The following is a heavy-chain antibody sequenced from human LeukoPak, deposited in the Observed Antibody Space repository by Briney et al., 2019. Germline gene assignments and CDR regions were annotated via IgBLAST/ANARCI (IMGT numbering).Heavy chain of an antibody. J-gene: IGHJ4*02. CDR2: IYPGDSNT. Sequence: GESLKISCKGSGYSFGTYWIGCVRQLPGGGLEGMGIIYPGDSNTRYSPSFQGQVTISADKSINTAYLQWSSLKASDTAMYYCARRYNGWSIDYWGQGTLVTVSS. CDR1: GYSFGTYW. V-gene: IGHV5-51*01. D-gene: IGHD1-1*01. CDR3: ARRYNGWSIDY.